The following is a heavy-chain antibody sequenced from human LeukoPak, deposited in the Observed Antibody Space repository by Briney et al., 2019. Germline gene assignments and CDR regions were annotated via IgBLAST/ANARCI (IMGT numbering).Heavy chain of an antibody. J-gene: IGHJ4*02. D-gene: IGHD6-19*01. CDR2: ISWDGGST. V-gene: IGHV3-43D*03. CDR1: GFTFDDYA. CDR3: AKDIETGQWLVKGIDY. Sequence: GGSLRLSCAASGFTFDDYAMHWVRQAPGKGLEWVSLISWDGGSTYYADSVKGRFTISRDNSKNSLYLQMNSLRAEDTALYYCAKDIETGQWLVKGIDYWGQGTLVTVSS.